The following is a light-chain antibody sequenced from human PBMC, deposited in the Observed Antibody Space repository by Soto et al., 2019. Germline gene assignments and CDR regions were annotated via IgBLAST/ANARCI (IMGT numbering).Light chain of an antibody. Sequence: EILFTQSPAPLSLSPGERATLSCRASQSVSSYLAWYQQKPGQAPRLLIYDASNRATGIPARFSGSGSGTDFTLTISSLEPEDFAVYYCQQRSEWPLTFGGGTKVDIK. V-gene: IGKV3-11*01. CDR3: QQRSEWPLT. CDR2: DAS. J-gene: IGKJ4*01. CDR1: QSVSSY.